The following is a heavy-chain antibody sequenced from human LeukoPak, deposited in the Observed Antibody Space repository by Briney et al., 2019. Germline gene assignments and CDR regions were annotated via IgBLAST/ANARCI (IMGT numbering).Heavy chain of an antibody. CDR1: GYTFTGYY. CDR2: INPNSGGT. Sequence: EASVKVSCKASGYTFTGYYMHWVRQAPGQGLEWMGWINPNSGGTNYAQKFQGRVTMTRDTSISTAYMELSRLRSDDTAVYYCARVQTMVRGVMEPYSFDYWGQGTLVTVSS. CDR3: ARVQTMVRGVMEPYSFDY. V-gene: IGHV1-2*02. D-gene: IGHD3-10*01. J-gene: IGHJ4*02.